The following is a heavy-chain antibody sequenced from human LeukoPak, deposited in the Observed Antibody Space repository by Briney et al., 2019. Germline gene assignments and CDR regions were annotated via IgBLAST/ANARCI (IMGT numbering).Heavy chain of an antibody. J-gene: IGHJ4*02. V-gene: IGHV3-21*01. CDR1: GFTFCSDS. CDR3: ARDELLLFGEIDY. D-gene: IGHD3-10*01. Sequence: VGSLRLSCAASGFTFCSDSMYWGRQAPGKGLEWVSSISSSSSYIYYADSLKGRFTNSRDNAKNSLYLQMNSLRAEDTAVYYCARDELLLFGEIDYWGQGTLVTVSS. CDR2: ISSSSSYI.